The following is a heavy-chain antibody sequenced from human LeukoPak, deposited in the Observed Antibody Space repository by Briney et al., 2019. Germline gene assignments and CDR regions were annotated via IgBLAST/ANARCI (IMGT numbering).Heavy chain of an antibody. CDR3: AIPYCSSTRCSNAFDY. Sequence: SVKVSCKASGGTFSSYAISWVRQAPGQGLEWMGGIIPIFGTANYAQKFQGRVTITADESTSTAYMELSSLSSEDTAVYYCAIPYCSSTRCSNAFDYWGQGTLVTVSS. D-gene: IGHD2-2*01. J-gene: IGHJ4*02. V-gene: IGHV1-69*01. CDR1: GGTFSSYA. CDR2: IIPIFGTA.